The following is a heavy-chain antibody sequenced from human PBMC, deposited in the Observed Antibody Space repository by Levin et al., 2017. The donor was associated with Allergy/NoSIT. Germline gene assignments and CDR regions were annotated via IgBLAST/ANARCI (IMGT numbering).Heavy chain of an antibody. V-gene: IGHV3-30-3*01. CDR1: GFTFSSYA. D-gene: IGHD5-18*01. CDR2: ISYDGSNK. CDR3: ARATGPRYSYGVGGPDY. Sequence: GGSLRLSCAASGFTFSSYAMHWVRQAPGKGLEWVAVISYDGSNKYYADSVKGRFTISRDNSKNTLYLQMNSLRAEDTAVYYCARATGPRYSYGVGGPDYWGQGTLVTVSS. J-gene: IGHJ4*02.